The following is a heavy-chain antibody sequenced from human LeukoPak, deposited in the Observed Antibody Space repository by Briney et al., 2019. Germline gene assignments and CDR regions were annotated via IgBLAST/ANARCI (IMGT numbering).Heavy chain of an antibody. CDR3: ARARTTRGFDY. D-gene: IGHD4-17*01. Sequence: GRSLRPSCAASGFTFNSYGIHWVRQAPGKGLEWVAFIWYDGSNKYYADSVKGRFTISRDNSKNTLYLQMNSLRAEDTAVYYCARARTTRGFDYWGQGTLVTVSS. CDR2: IWYDGSNK. J-gene: IGHJ4*02. V-gene: IGHV3-33*01. CDR1: GFTFNSYG.